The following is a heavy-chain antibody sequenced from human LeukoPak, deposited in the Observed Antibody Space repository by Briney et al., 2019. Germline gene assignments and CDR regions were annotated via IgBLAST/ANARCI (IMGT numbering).Heavy chain of an antibody. V-gene: IGHV1-2*02. CDR3: AREGNSLY. CDR2: INPNSGGT. D-gene: IGHD5-24*01. J-gene: IGHJ4*02. CDR1: GYTFTGYQ. Sequence: ASVKISCKASGYTFTGYQMHWVRQAPGQGLEWMGWINPNSGGTNYVQKFQGRVTMTRDTSISTAYMELSRLRSDDTAVYYCAREGNSLYWGQGTLVTVSS.